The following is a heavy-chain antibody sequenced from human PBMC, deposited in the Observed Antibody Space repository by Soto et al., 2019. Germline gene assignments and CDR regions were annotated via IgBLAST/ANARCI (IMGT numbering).Heavy chain of an antibody. V-gene: IGHV3-30-3*01. CDR1: GFTFSSYA. D-gene: IGHD3-10*02. CDR3: ASIFGSAGY. Sequence: GGSLRLSCAASGFTFSSYAMHWVRQAPGKGLEWVAVISYDGSNKYYADSVKGRFTISRDNSKNTLYLQMNSLRAEDTAVYYCASIFGSAGYWGQGTLVTV. J-gene: IGHJ4*02. CDR2: ISYDGSNK.